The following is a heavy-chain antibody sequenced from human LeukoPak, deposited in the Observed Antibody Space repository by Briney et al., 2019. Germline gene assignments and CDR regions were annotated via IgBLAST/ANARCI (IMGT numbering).Heavy chain of an antibody. V-gene: IGHV4-31*03. CDR2: IYDSGST. D-gene: IGHD5-12*01. CDR1: GGSISSDGYY. Sequence: KSSQTLSLTCTVSGGSISSDGYYWSWIRQHPGKGLERIGYIYDSGSTYYNSSLKSRLTISVDTSKNQFSLKLNSVTAADTAVYYCARGYAPFDPWGQGTLVTVSS. J-gene: IGHJ5*02. CDR3: ARGYAPFDP.